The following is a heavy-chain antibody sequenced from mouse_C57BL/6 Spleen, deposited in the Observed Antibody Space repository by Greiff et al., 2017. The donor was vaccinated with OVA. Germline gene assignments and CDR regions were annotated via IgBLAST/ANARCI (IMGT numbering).Heavy chain of an antibody. CDR3: ARRLTGSPFDY. CDR2: ISYDGSN. V-gene: IGHV3-6*01. CDR1: GYSITSGYY. J-gene: IGHJ2*01. Sequence: EVKLVESGPGLVKPSQSLSLTCSVTGYSITSGYYWNWIRQFPGNKLEWMGYISYDGSNNYNPSLKNRISITRDTSKNQFFLKLNSVTTEDTATYYCARRLTGSPFDYWGQGTTLTVSS. D-gene: IGHD4-1*01.